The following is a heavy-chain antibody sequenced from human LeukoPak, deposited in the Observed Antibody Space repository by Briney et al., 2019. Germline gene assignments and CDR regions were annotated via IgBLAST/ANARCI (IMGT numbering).Heavy chain of an antibody. CDR1: GFTFSSYA. CDR3: ARDSIYCRGTTCLLMDV. CDR2: ITSGGRST. V-gene: IGHV3-23*01. J-gene: IGHJ6*04. Sequence: PGGSLRLSCAASGFTFSSYAMSWVRQAPGKGLEWVSMITSGGRSTYYADSVQGRFTISRDNSRNTVYLQMDSLTAEDTAVYYCARDSIYCRGTTCLLMDVWGKGTTVTVSS. D-gene: IGHD1-7*01.